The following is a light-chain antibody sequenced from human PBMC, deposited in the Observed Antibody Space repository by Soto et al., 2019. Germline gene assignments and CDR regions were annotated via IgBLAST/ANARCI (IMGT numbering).Light chain of an antibody. CDR2: SAS. V-gene: IGKV3-20*01. CDR1: QSVGSSY. Sequence: EIVLTQSPDTLSLSPGERATLSCRASQSVGSSYLAWYQQKPGQAPRLRIYSASSRATGMPDRFSGSGSGTDFTLTISRLEPEEFAMYYCQQYGGSPWTFGHGTKVDIK. J-gene: IGKJ1*01. CDR3: QQYGGSPWT.